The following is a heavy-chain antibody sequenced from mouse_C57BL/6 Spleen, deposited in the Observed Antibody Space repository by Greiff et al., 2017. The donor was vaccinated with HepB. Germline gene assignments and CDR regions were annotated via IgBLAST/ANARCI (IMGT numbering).Heavy chain of an antibody. CDR1: GYTFTSYG. Sequence: VQLQQSGAELARPGASVKLSCKASGYTFTSYGISWVKQRTGQGLEWIGEIYPRSGNTYYNEKFKGKATLTADKSSSTAYMELRSLTSEDSAVYFCARTLGNYYGSSYDYYAMDYWGQGTSVTVSS. V-gene: IGHV1-81*01. CDR2: IYPRSGNT. J-gene: IGHJ4*01. D-gene: IGHD1-1*01. CDR3: ARTLGNYYGSSYDYYAMDY.